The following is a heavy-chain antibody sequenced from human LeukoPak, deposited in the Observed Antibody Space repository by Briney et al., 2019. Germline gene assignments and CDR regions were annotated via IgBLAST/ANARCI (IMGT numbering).Heavy chain of an antibody. CDR2: IYYSGST. D-gene: IGHD3-10*01. CDR1: GGSISSGDYY. Sequence: SQTLSLTCTVSGGSISSGDYYWRWIRQPPGKGPEWTEYIYYSGSTYYNPSLKSRVTISVDTSKNQFSLKLSSVTAADTAVYYCASVTLVRGVYVDYWGQGALVTVSS. V-gene: IGHV4-30-4*08. J-gene: IGHJ4*02. CDR3: ASVTLVRGVYVDY.